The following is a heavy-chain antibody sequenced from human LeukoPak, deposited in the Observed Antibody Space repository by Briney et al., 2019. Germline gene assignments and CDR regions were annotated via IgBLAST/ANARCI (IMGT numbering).Heavy chain of an antibody. CDR1: GFTFSSYG. D-gene: IGHD3-22*01. CDR3: AKDRRIRSGYYPFDY. Sequence: GGSLRLSCAASGFTFSSYGMHWVRQAPGKGLEWVAFIRYDGSNKYYADSVKGRFTISRDNSKNTLYLQMNSLRAEDTAVYYCAKDRRIRSGYYPFDYWGQGTLVTVTS. J-gene: IGHJ4*02. V-gene: IGHV3-30*02. CDR2: IRYDGSNK.